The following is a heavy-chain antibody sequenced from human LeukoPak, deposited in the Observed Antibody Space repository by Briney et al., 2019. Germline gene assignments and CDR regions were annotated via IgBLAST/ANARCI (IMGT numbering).Heavy chain of an antibody. CDR1: GFTFSSYD. D-gene: IGHD6-13*01. V-gene: IGHV3-13*01. Sequence: GGSLRLSCAASGFTFSSYDMHWVRQATGKGLEWVSAIGTAGDTYYPGSVKGRFTISRENAKNSLYLQMNSLRAEDTAVYYCAKPIAAAGPEKFLLDYWGQGTLVTVSS. CDR3: AKPIAAAGPEKFLLDY. J-gene: IGHJ4*02. CDR2: IGTAGDT.